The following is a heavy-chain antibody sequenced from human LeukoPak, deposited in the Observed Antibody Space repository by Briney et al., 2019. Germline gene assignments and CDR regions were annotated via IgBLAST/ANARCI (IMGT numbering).Heavy chain of an antibody. Sequence: GASVKVSCKASGYTFTGYYMHWVRQAPGQGLEWMGWINPNSGGTDYAQKFQGRVTMTRNTSISTAYMELSSLRSEDTAVYYCARGRAPRGSTHYYAPLSAFDIWGQGTMVTVSS. CDR2: INPNSGGT. V-gene: IGHV1-2*02. CDR3: ARGRAPRGSTHYYAPLSAFDI. D-gene: IGHD2-2*01. J-gene: IGHJ3*02. CDR1: GYTFTGYY.